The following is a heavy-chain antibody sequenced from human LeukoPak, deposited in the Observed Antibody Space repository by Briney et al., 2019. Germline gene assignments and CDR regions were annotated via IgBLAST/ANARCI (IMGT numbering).Heavy chain of an antibody. D-gene: IGHD2-15*01. CDR1: GYTFTSYG. V-gene: IGHV1-18*01. CDR3: ARLDIVVVVAATKSFDY. CDR2: IGAYNGNT. J-gene: IGHJ4*02. Sequence: ASVTVSCKASGYTFTSYGISWVRQAPGQGLEWMGWIGAYNGNTNYAQKLQGRVTMTTDTSTSTAYMELRSLRSDDTAVYYCARLDIVVVVAATKSFDYWGQGTLVTVSS.